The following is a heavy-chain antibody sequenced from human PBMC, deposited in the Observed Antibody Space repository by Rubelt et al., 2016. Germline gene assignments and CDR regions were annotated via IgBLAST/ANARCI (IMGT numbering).Heavy chain of an antibody. J-gene: IGHJ4*02. V-gene: IGHV3-23*01. CDR1: GFTFSSYA. CDR2: ISGSGGST. D-gene: IGHD1-26*01. Sequence: EVQLLESGGGLVQPGGSLRLSCAASGFTFSSYAMSWVRQAPGKGLEWVSAISGSGGSTYAADSVKGPFTISRDNSKNRLDLQRNRLRAEDTAVYYCAKVGGGRVGAFDYWGQGTLVTVSS. CDR3: AKVGGGRVGAFDY.